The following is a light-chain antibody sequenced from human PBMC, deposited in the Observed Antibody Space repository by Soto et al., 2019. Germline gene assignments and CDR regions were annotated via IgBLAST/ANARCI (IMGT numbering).Light chain of an antibody. CDR1: SSNIGAGYD. J-gene: IGLJ2*01. CDR3: QSWDTSLSGSV. CDR2: GNT. Sequence: QSVLTQPPSVSGAPGQRVTISCTGSSSNIGAGYDVNWYQQLPGTAPKLLIYGNTNRPSGVPDRFSASKSGTSGSLAISGLQTEDEADYYCQSWDTSLSGSVFGGGTKLTVL. V-gene: IGLV1-40*01.